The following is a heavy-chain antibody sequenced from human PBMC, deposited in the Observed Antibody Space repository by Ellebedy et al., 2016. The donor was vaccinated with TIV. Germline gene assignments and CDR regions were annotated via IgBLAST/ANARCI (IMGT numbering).Heavy chain of an antibody. J-gene: IGHJ5*02. CDR2: IRGRDGRT. CDR3: SRDDALDGGYLDA. Sequence: GESLKISCAAPGFTFANYAMTWVRQVPGKGLEWFSSIRGRDGRTTYTDSAKGRFTISRDNSKNTQFLQMNNLKVEDTAMYYCSRDDALDGGYLDAWGQGTLVTVSS. V-gene: IGHV3-23*01. CDR1: GFTFANYA. D-gene: IGHD3-16*01.